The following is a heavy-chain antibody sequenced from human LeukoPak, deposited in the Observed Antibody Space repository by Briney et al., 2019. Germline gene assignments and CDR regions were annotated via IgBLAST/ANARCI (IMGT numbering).Heavy chain of an antibody. V-gene: IGHV5-51*01. J-gene: IGHJ4*02. Sequence: GESLQISRQGSGSRFTSYWIGWGRQVPGKGLEWMGIIYPGDSDTRYSPSFQGQVTISADKSISTAYLQWSSLKASDTAMYYCARQVCSGGSCYCDYWGQGTLVTVSS. CDR2: IYPGDSDT. D-gene: IGHD2-15*01. CDR3: ARQVCSGGSCYCDY. CDR1: GSRFTSYW.